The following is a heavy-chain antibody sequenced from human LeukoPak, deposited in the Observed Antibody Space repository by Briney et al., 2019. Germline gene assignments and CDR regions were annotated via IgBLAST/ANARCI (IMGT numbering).Heavy chain of an antibody. CDR1: GFTFSGSA. CDR3: TRHAGYSSSWYES. CDR2: IRSKANSYAT. Sequence: GGSLRLSCAASGFTFSGSAMHWVRQASGKGLEWVGRIRSKANSYATAYAASVKDRFTISRDDSKNTAYLQMNSLKTEDTAVYYCTRHAGYSSSWYESWGQGTLVTVSS. D-gene: IGHD6-13*01. V-gene: IGHV3-73*01. J-gene: IGHJ4*02.